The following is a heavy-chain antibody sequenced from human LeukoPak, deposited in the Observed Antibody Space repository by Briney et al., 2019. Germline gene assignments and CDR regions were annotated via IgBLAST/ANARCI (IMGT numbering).Heavy chain of an antibody. CDR2: ISGSSSYI. Sequence: PGGALRLSCAASGITFNSYTMNWVRQAPGKGLEWVSSISGSSSYIYYAASVKGRFTISRDNAKNSLYLQMNRLRAEDTAVYYCARERQLERLAFGKEGSAFDYRGQGTLVTVSS. J-gene: IGHJ4*02. V-gene: IGHV3-21*01. CDR1: GITFNSYT. D-gene: IGHD1-1*01. CDR3: ARERQLERLAFGKEGSAFDY.